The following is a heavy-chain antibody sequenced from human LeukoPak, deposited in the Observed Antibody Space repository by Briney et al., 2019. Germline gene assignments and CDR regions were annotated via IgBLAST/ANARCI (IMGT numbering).Heavy chain of an antibody. CDR3: ATGFLWFGELFHY. J-gene: IGHJ4*02. CDR1: GYTLTKLS. D-gene: IGHD3-10*01. CDR2: FDPEDGET. V-gene: IGHV1-24*01. Sequence: ASVKVSCKVSGYTLTKLSRHWVRRALRQRLEWMGGFDPEDGETIYAQKFQGRVTMTEDTSTDTAYMELSSLRSEDTAVYYCATGFLWFGELFHYWGQGTLVTVSS.